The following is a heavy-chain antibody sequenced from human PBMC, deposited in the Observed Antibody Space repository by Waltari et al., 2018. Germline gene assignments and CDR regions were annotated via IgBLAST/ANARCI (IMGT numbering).Heavy chain of an antibody. CDR2: MYFSGTK. J-gene: IGHJ4*02. Sequence: QLELQESGPGLVKPSETLSLRCNVSGDSIRSHFWSWIRQAPGKGLEWLGHMYFSGTKDSSTSFKSRVTMSIDTSKNQFSLNLSSVSAADTAVYYCARDAATGYFDSWGQGTLVTVSS. CDR3: ARDAATGYFDS. CDR1: GDSIRSHF. V-gene: IGHV4-59*11. D-gene: IGHD1-1*01.